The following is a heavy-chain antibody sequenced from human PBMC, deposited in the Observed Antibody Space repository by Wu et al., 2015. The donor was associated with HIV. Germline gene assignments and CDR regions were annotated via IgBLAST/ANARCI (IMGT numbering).Heavy chain of an antibody. CDR2: ISAHNDVP. J-gene: IGHJ5*02. CDR1: GYTFATLY. V-gene: IGHV1-18*04. Sequence: QVLLVQSGAAVKKPGASVRVSCKATGYTFATLYMHWVRQAPGQGLEWMGWISAHNDVPTYAQKVQGRVTMTTDTSTSTAYMELRSLRSDDTAVYYCAVSNYYDSSGYWFDPWGQEPWSPSP. CDR3: AVSNYYDSSGYWFDP. D-gene: IGHD3-22*01.